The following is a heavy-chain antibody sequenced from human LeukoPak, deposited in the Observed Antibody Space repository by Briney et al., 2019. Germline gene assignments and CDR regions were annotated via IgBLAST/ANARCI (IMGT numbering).Heavy chain of an antibody. V-gene: IGHV4-34*01. CDR1: GGSFSGYY. D-gene: IGHD5-18*01. CDR2: INHSGGT. Sequence: SETLSLTCAVYGGSFSGYYWSWIRQPPGKGLEWIGEINHSGGTNYNPSLKSRVTISVDTSKNQFSLKLSSVTAADTAVYYCASRRYSYYGMDVWGQGTTVTVSS. J-gene: IGHJ6*02. CDR3: ASRRYSYYGMDV.